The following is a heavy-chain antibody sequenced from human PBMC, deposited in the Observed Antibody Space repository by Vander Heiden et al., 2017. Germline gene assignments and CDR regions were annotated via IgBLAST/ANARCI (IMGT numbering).Heavy chain of an antibody. V-gene: IGHV3-23*01. CDR1: GFPFRTFA. CDR2: ITGSGAGT. Sequence: EVQLLESGGGLAQPGGSLSLSCAASGFPFRTFALAWVRQAPGKGLEWGSSITGSGAGTYYADSVRGRFTISRDNSKSTLYLQMNSLRAEDTAVYYCAKGSRSNYDPWGQGTLVTVSS. CDR3: AKGSRSNYDP. D-gene: IGHD4-4*01. J-gene: IGHJ5*02.